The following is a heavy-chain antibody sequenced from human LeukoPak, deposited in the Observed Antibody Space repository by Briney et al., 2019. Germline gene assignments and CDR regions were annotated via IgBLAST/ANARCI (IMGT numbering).Heavy chain of an antibody. V-gene: IGHV3-23*01. CDR1: GFTFSTYA. CDR3: ATFQIVVVPAAEDFDY. Sequence: PGGSLRLSCAASGFTFSTYAMSWVRQTPGKGLEWVSAISGGGDSTYYADSVKGRFTISRDNSKNTLYLQMDSLRAEDTAVYYCATFQIVVVPAAEDFDYWGQGTLVTVSS. CDR2: ISGGGDST. D-gene: IGHD2-2*01. J-gene: IGHJ4*02.